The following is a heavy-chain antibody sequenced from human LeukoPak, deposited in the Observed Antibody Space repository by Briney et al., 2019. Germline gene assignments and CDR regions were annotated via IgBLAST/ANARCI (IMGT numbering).Heavy chain of an antibody. Sequence: SQTLSLTCTVSGGSISSGDYYWSWIRQPPGKGLEWIGYIYYSGSTYYNPSLKSRVTISVDTSKNQFSLKLSSVTAADTAVYYCAREVFENFWSGYYPLDYWGQGTLVTVSS. CDR1: GGSISSGDYY. D-gene: IGHD3-3*01. J-gene: IGHJ4*02. V-gene: IGHV4-30-4*01. CDR3: AREVFENFWSGYYPLDY. CDR2: IYYSGST.